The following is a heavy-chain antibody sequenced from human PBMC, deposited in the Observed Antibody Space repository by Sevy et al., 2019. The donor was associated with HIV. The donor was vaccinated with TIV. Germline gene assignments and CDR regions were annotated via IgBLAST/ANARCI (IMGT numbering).Heavy chain of an antibody. Sequence: ASVKVSCKASGYTISTYYMHWVRQAPGQGLEWVGIINPSGGSTDYAQKFQDRVSMTRVTSTSTVYMELSSLRSEDTAVYYCAREEWLKFFDYWGQGTLVTVSS. D-gene: IGHD3-3*01. CDR3: AREEWLKFFDY. V-gene: IGHV1-46*01. CDR2: INPSGGST. CDR1: GYTISTYY. J-gene: IGHJ4*02.